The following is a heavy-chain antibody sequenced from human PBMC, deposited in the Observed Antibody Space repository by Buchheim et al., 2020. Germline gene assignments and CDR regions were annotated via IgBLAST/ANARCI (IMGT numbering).Heavy chain of an antibody. J-gene: IGHJ4*02. CDR2: IRKKGNSYST. CDR3: VPVIDYNYVY. D-gene: IGHD3-10*01. Sequence: EVQLVESGGGLVQPGGSLRLSCAASGFSFSDHYMDWVRQAPGKGLEWVGRIRKKGNSYSTEYAASVKGRFTISRDNSKNSLFLQMNSLKTEDTAVYYCVPVIDYNYVYWGQGTL. V-gene: IGHV3-72*01. CDR1: GFSFSDHY.